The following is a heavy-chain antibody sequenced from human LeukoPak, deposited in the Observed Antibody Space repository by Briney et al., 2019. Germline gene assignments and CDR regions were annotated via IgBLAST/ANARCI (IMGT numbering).Heavy chain of an antibody. J-gene: IGHJ4*02. V-gene: IGHV3-43*02. CDR2: ISGDGGST. Sequence: GGSLRLSCAASGFSFDDYAMNWVREAPGKGLEWVSLISGDGGSTYYADSVEGRFTISRDNSKNSLYLQMNSLRTEDTALYFCGRGPDIDHWGQGTLVTVSS. CDR1: GFSFDDYA. CDR3: GRGPDIDH.